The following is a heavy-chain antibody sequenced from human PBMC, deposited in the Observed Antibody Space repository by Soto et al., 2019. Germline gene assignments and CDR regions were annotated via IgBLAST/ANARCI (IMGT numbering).Heavy chain of an antibody. CDR3: ARGPRKENRKWIQLWSTFDY. CDR2: INHSGST. CDR1: GGSFSGYC. V-gene: IGHV4-34*01. D-gene: IGHD5-18*01. Sequence: PSETLSLTCAVYGGSFSGYCWSWFRQPPGKGLEWIGEINHSGSTNYNPSLKSRVTISVDTSKNQFSLKLSSVTAADTAVYYCARGPRKENRKWIQLWSTFDYWGQGTLVTVSS. J-gene: IGHJ4*02.